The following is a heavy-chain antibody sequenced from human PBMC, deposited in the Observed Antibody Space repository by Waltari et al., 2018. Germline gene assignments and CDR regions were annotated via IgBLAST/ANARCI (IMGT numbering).Heavy chain of an antibody. J-gene: IGHJ4*02. CDR1: GGSISSYY. Sequence: QVQLQESGPGLVKPSETLSLTCTVSGGSISSYYWSWIRQPTGKGLEWIGRIYTSGSTNYNPAPKSRVTMSVDTSKNQFSLKLSSVTAADTAVYYCAREEGYCSGGSCYSGFDYWGQGTLVTVSS. CDR3: AREEGYCSGGSCYSGFDY. CDR2: IYTSGST. D-gene: IGHD2-15*01. V-gene: IGHV4-4*07.